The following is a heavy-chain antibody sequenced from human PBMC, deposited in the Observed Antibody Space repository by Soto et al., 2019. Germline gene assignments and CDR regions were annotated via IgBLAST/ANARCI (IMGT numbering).Heavy chain of an antibody. Sequence: EVQLVQSGAEVKKPGESLKISCKGSGYSFTSYWIGWVRQMPGKGLEWMGIIYPGDSDTRYSPSFQGQVTISADKSISTAYLQWSSLKPSDTAMYYCARIRQLATRGSPAPFDYWGQGTLVTVSS. J-gene: IGHJ4*02. CDR2: IYPGDSDT. D-gene: IGHD1-26*01. CDR3: ARIRQLATRGSPAPFDY. CDR1: GYSFTSYW. V-gene: IGHV5-51*03.